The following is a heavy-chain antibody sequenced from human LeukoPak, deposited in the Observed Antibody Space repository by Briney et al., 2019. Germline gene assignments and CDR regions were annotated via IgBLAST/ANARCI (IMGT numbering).Heavy chain of an antibody. V-gene: IGHV4-39*01. CDR2: ICYSGNI. Sequence: SETLSLTCTVSSGSISSSSYYWGWIRQPPGAGLEWIGSICYSGNIYYNPSLKSRVTISVDTSKNQFSVKLSSVTAADTAVYYCARLYVLRFLEWSPTSRTVGDPFDIWGQGTMVAVSS. D-gene: IGHD3-3*01. J-gene: IGHJ3*02. CDR1: SGSISSSSYY. CDR3: ARLYVLRFLEWSPTSRTVGDPFDI.